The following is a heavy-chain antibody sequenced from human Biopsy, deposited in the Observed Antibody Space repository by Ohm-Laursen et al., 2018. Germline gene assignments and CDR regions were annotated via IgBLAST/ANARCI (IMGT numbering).Heavy chain of an antibody. CDR1: GFTFSRYA. CDR2: ISGSGRT. J-gene: IGHJ4*02. CDR3: ARRGSGGRSFDH. D-gene: IGHD2-15*01. V-gene: IGHV3-23*01. Sequence: SLRLSCAASGFTFSRYAMSWVRQAPGKGLEWVSAISGSGRTYYADSVKGRFTISRDNSKNTLFLQLSSLRAEDTAVYYCARRGSGGRSFDHWGQGTLVTVSS.